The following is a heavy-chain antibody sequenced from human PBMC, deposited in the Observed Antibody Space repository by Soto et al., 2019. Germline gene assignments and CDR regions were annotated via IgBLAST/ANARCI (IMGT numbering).Heavy chain of an antibody. CDR2: IDYNGVT. J-gene: IGHJ4*02. CDR1: GGSIYRSGYY. V-gene: IGHV4-39*01. D-gene: IGHD2-15*01. Sequence: SETLSLTCTVSGGSIYRSGYYWGWIRQHPGRGLEWIGNIDYNGVTYSNPSLKSRVTISRGTSKNQFSLKLTSVTAADTALYYCGKVLVGATGHTDSDSWGPGTLVTASS. CDR3: GKVLVGATGHTDSDS.